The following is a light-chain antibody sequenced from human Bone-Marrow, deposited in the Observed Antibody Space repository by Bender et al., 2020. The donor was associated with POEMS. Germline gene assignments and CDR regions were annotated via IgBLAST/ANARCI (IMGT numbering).Light chain of an antibody. V-gene: IGLV2-8*01. Sequence: QSALAQPASVSGSPGQSITISCTGTSSDVGGYNYVSWYQHHAGRAPKLLIYEVTKRPSGVPDRFSGSKSGNTASLTVSGLQAEDEADYFCSSYAGGDNLGIFGGVTKLTVL. CDR2: EVT. J-gene: IGLJ2*01. CDR1: SSDVGGYNY. CDR3: SSYAGGDNLGI.